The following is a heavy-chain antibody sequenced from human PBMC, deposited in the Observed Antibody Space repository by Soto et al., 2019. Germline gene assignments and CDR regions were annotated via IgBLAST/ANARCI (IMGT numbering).Heavy chain of an antibody. V-gene: IGHV4-34*01. CDR2: INHSGST. D-gene: IGHD2-8*02. Sequence: QVPLQQWGAGLLKPSETLSLTCAVYGGSFSGYYWTWIRQPPGTGLEGIGEINHSGSTNYNPSLKSRVTISVDTSKNQFSLKLTSVTAADTAVYYCARDKITGLFDYWGQGTLVTVSS. J-gene: IGHJ4*02. CDR3: ARDKITGLFDY. CDR1: GGSFSGYY.